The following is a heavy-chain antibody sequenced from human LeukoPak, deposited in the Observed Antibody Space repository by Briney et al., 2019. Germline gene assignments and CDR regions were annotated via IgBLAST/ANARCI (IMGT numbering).Heavy chain of an antibody. CDR1: GFTFSSYA. D-gene: IGHD6-13*01. Sequence: PGGSLRLSCAASGFTFSSYAMHWVRQAPGKGLEWVAVISYDGSNKYYADSVKGRFTISRDNSKNTLYLQMNSLRAEDTAVYYCARDRGVNFPGIAAATFDYWGQGTLVTASS. CDR3: ARDRGVNFPGIAAATFDY. J-gene: IGHJ4*02. V-gene: IGHV3-30-3*01. CDR2: ISYDGSNK.